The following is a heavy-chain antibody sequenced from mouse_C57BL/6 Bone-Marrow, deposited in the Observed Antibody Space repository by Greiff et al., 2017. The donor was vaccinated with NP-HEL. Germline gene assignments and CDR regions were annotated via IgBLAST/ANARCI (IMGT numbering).Heavy chain of an antibody. D-gene: IGHD1-1*01. CDR2: IDPSDSAT. CDR1: GYTFTSYW. Sequence: QVQLQQPGAELVRPGSSVKLSCTASGYTFTSYWMHWVKQRPIQGLEWIGNIDPSDSATHYNQKFKDKDTLTVDKSSSTAYMQLSSLTSEDSAVYYCARKTTVVEYYFDYWGKGTTLTVSS. CDR3: ARKTTVVEYYFDY. J-gene: IGHJ2*01. V-gene: IGHV1-52*01.